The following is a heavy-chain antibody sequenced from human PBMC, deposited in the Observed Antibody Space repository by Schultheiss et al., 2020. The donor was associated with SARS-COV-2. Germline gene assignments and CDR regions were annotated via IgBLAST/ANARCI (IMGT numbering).Heavy chain of an antibody. CDR3: ARGPRNWFDP. CDR2: IYNSGST. Sequence: SQTLSLTCTVSGGSISSYYWSWIRQPPGKGLEWIGYIYNSGSTNYNPSLKSRVTISVDTSKNQFSLKLSSVTAADTAVYYCARGPRNWFDPWGQGTLVTVSS. CDR1: GGSISSYY. V-gene: IGHV4-59*01. J-gene: IGHJ5*02.